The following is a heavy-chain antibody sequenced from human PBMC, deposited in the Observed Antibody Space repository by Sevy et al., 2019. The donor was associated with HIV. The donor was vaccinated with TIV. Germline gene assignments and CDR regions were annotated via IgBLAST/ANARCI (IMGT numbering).Heavy chain of an antibody. Sequence: SETLSLTCTVSGGSISSGSSYWSWIRQPAGKGLEWIGHIYASGSTDHNPSLESRITISVDTSKNEFSLKLWSVTAADMAVYYCAREARYFDLLIHYYYMDVWGKGTTVTVSS. CDR2: IYASGST. CDR3: AREARYFDLLIHYYYMDV. V-gene: IGHV4-61*09. CDR1: GGSISSGSSY. D-gene: IGHD3-9*01. J-gene: IGHJ6*03.